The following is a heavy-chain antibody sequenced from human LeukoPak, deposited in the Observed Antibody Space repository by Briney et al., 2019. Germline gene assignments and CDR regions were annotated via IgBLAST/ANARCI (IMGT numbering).Heavy chain of an antibody. Sequence: SETLSLTCTVSGYSISSGYYWGWIRQPPGKGLEWIGSIYHSGSTYYNPSLKSRVTISVDTSKNQFSLKLSSVTAADMAVYYCARVNYYDSSGSEAYEDYWGQGTLVAVSS. J-gene: IGHJ4*02. CDR2: IYHSGST. V-gene: IGHV4-38-2*02. D-gene: IGHD3-22*01. CDR3: ARVNYYDSSGSEAYEDY. CDR1: GYSISSGYY.